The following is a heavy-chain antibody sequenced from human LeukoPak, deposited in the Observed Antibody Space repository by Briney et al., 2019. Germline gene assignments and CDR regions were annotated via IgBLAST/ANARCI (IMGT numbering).Heavy chain of an antibody. V-gene: IGHV1-18*04. Sequence: GASVKVSCKTSGYTFTTYIINWVRQAPGQGLEWMGWINVYNGNTNNAQKFQGRVTMATDTSTSTDYMELTSLRSDDTAVYYCARWDRVDIAATNDDYWGQGTLVTVSS. D-gene: IGHD5-12*01. CDR1: GYTFTTYI. J-gene: IGHJ4*02. CDR3: ARWDRVDIAATNDDY. CDR2: INVYNGNT.